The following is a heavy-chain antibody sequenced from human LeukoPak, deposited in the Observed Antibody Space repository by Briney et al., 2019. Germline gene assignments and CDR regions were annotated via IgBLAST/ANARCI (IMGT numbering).Heavy chain of an antibody. V-gene: IGHV1-8*03. Sequence: ASVKVSCKASGYTFTDYYMHWVRQATGQGLEWMGWMNPNSGNTGYAQKFQGRVTITRNTSISTAYMELSSLRSEDTAVYYCARVTSGSYESHSWFDPWGQGTLVTVSS. D-gene: IGHD1-26*01. CDR2: MNPNSGNT. J-gene: IGHJ5*02. CDR1: GYTFTDYY. CDR3: ARVTSGSYESHSWFDP.